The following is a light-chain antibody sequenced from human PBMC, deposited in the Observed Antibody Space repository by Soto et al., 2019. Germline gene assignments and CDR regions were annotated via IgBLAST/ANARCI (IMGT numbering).Light chain of an antibody. Sequence: QSVLTQPASVSGSPGQSITISCTGTSSDVGGYNYVSWYQRHPGKAPKLMIYEVSNRPSGVSNRFSGSKSGNTASLTISGLXAEDEADYYCSSYTSSSTSYVFGTGTKVTVL. CDR2: EVS. V-gene: IGLV2-14*01. J-gene: IGLJ1*01. CDR1: SSDVGGYNY. CDR3: SSYTSSSTSYV.